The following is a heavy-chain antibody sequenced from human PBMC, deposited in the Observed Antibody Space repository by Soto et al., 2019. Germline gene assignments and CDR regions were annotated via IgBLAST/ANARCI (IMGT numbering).Heavy chain of an antibody. Sequence: EVQLVESGGGLVKPGGSLRLSCSASGFTFKNAWFNWVRQAPGQGLEWVGRVRSKADGGTIEYAAPVKARFSISRDDSKNMLYLKMKSGKTEKTALYYCPRGYIVAAVASPHFDYWARGPLATAPS. J-gene: IGHJ4*02. CDR3: PRGYIVAAVASPHFDY. D-gene: IGHD2-15*01. V-gene: IGHV3-15*07. CDR2: VRSKADGGTI. CDR1: GFTFKNAW.